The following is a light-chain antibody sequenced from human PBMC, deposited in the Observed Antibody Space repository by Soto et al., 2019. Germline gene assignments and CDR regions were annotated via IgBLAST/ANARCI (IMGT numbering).Light chain of an antibody. J-gene: IGKJ1*01. Sequence: PGERATLSCRASQSVGNSHVAWYQQRRGLPPRLLIYGASNRATGIPDRFSGSGSGADFTLTISRLEPEDFATYYCQQYNTFWTFGQGTKVDIK. CDR3: QQYNTFWT. CDR1: QSVGNSH. V-gene: IGKV3-20*01. CDR2: GAS.